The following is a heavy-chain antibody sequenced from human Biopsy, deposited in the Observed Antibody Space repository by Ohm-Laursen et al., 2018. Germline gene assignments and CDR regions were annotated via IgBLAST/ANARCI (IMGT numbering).Heavy chain of an antibody. CDR1: GGSISSDY. J-gene: IGHJ6*02. CDR2: IYYSGST. V-gene: IGHV4-59*01. CDR3: ARATNSTGWPYYYFYGMDV. D-gene: IGHD2/OR15-2a*01. Sequence: GTLSLTCTVYGGSISSDYWSWIRQTPGKGLEWIGYIYYSGSTNYNPSLKSRVTISVDTFKNQFSLRLNSVTAADTAVYYCARATNSTGWPYYYFYGMDVWGQGTTVTVSS.